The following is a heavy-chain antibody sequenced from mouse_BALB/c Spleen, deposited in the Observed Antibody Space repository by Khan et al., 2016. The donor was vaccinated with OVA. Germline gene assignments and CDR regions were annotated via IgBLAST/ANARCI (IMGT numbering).Heavy chain of an antibody. CDR3: ARAGWDVFAY. Sequence: QVQLQQSGPALVKPGASVKMSCKASGYTFTDYVMHWVKQRNGQGLEWIGQIYPGGDTTYYNEKFKGKATLTADRSSSTAYMQLSNLTSEDSAVYFCARAGWDVFAYWGQGTLVTVSA. V-gene: IGHV1-77*01. J-gene: IGHJ3*01. D-gene: IGHD4-1*01. CDR2: IYPGGDTT. CDR1: GYTFTDYV.